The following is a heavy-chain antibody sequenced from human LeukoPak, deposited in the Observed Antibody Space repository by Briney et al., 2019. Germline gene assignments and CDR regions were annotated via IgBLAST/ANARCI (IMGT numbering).Heavy chain of an antibody. CDR3: ARLGLGGAFDI. CDR2: TYYRSKWYN. CDR1: GDSVSSNSAV. V-gene: IGHV6-1*01. Sequence: SQTFSLTCAISGDSVSSNSAVWNWIRQSPSRGLEWLGRTYYRSKWYNDYAVSVKSRITIKPDTSKNQFSLQLSSATPEDTAVYYCARLGLGGAFDIWGQGTMVTVSS. J-gene: IGHJ3*02. D-gene: IGHD2-15*01.